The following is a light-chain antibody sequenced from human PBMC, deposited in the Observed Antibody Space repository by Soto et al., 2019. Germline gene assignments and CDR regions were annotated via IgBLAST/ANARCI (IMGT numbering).Light chain of an antibody. CDR2: DTS. J-gene: IGKJ1*01. Sequence: ELVLTQSRSTLSLSPGERAPLSCRASQSLSSRNLAWYQQKPGQAPRPLIYDTSNRATGIPARFSGSGSGTDFTLTISSLEPEDFAVYYCQQRSNWPHTFGQGNKVDNK. CDR3: QQRSNWPHT. CDR1: QSLSSRN. V-gene: IGKV3-11*01.